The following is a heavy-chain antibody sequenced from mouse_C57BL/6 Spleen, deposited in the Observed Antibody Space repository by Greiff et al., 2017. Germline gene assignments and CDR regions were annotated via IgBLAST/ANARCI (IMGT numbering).Heavy chain of an antibody. J-gene: IGHJ2*01. Sequence: VQLKESGPELVKPGASVKISCKASGYAFSSSWMNWVKQRPGKGLEWIGRIYPGDGDTNYNGKFKGKATLTADKSSSTAYMQLSSLTSEDSAVYFCARGTGTFDYWGQGTTLTVSS. V-gene: IGHV1-82*01. CDR3: ARGTGTFDY. CDR2: IYPGDGDT. D-gene: IGHD4-1*01. CDR1: GYAFSSSW.